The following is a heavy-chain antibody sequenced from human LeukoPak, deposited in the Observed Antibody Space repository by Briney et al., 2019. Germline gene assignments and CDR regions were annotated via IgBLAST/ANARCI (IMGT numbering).Heavy chain of an antibody. D-gene: IGHD1-1*01. J-gene: IGHJ4*02. V-gene: IGHV3-30*02. CDR1: GFSFSDYA. Sequence: GSLRLSCAVSGFSFSDYAIYWVRQTPGKGLEWVAFIRYDGSNKIYADSVKGRFTIPRDNSYNTVYLQMTGLRAEDTAVYYCAKDGESGIQYTQGYFDYWGQGTLVTVSS. CDR2: IRYDGSNK. CDR3: AKDGESGIQYTQGYFDY.